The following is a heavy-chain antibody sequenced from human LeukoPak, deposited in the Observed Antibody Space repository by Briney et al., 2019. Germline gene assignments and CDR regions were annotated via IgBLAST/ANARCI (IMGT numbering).Heavy chain of an antibody. D-gene: IGHD6-13*01. Sequence: GGSLRLSCAASEFTFGSYSMNWVRQAPGKGLEWVSYISTSSSTIYYADSVKGRFTISRDNSKNTLYLQMNSLRAEDTAVYYCAKDRGSAGTGGWNYYYYYMDVWGKGTTVTISS. CDR3: AKDRGSAGTGGWNYYYYYMDV. V-gene: IGHV3-48*01. CDR2: ISTSSSTI. CDR1: EFTFGSYS. J-gene: IGHJ6*03.